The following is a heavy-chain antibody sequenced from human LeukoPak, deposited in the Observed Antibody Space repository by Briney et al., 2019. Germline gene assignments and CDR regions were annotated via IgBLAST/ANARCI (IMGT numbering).Heavy chain of an antibody. CDR1: GFTFSSYA. D-gene: IGHD3-16*01. J-gene: IGHJ4*02. CDR3: AKLPTSAGDYVYMDY. V-gene: IGHV3-23*01. Sequence: PGGSLRLSCAASGFTFSSYAMSWVRQAPGKGLEWVSAISGSGGSTYYADSVRGRFTISRDNSKNTLYLQLSSLRAEDTAVYYCAKLPTSAGDYVYMDYWGQGTLVTVSS. CDR2: ISGSGGST.